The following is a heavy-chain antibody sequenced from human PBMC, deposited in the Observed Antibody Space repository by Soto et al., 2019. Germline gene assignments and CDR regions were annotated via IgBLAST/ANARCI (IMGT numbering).Heavy chain of an antibody. Sequence: QVQLQQWGAGLLKPSETLSLTCAVYGGSLSGYYWSWIRQPPGKGPEWIGEINHRGGTNYNPSLKSRVAISVDTSKNQFSLKLSSVTAADTAVYYCAREWPGSRGYFDYWGQGTLFTVSS. V-gene: IGHV4-34*01. D-gene: IGHD3-22*01. CDR1: GGSLSGYY. CDR2: INHRGGT. CDR3: AREWPGSRGYFDY. J-gene: IGHJ4*02.